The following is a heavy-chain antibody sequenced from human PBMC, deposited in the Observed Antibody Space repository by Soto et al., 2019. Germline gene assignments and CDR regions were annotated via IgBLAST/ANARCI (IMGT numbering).Heavy chain of an antibody. J-gene: IGHJ3*02. CDR3: AAQRANDYGDPNDALDI. V-gene: IGHV3-53*01. Sequence: EVQLVESGGGLIQPGGSLRLSCAASGFSVSANYMNWVRQAPGKGLQWVSLLYAGGATFYADSVKGRFTISRDSSKNPLDLHRDSLRVEDTGVDYCAAQRANDYGDPNDALDIWGQGTVVSVSS. CDR1: GFSVSANY. D-gene: IGHD4-17*01. CDR2: LYAGGAT.